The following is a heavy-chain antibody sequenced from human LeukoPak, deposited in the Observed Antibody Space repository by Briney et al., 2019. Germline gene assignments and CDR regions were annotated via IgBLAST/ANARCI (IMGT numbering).Heavy chain of an antibody. CDR2: ISSSSSTI. J-gene: IGHJ4*02. D-gene: IGHD2-8*01. Sequence: GGSLRLSCAASGFTFSSYSMNWVRQAPGKGLEWVSYISSSSSTIYYADSVKGRFTISRDNAKNSLYLQMNSLRAEDTAVYYCARRPFRTKGVFGDYWGQGTLVTVSS. CDR1: GFTFSSYS. V-gene: IGHV3-48*01. CDR3: ARRPFRTKGVFGDY.